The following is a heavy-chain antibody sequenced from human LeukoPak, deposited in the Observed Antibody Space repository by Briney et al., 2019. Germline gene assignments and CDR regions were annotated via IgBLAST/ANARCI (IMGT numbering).Heavy chain of an antibody. D-gene: IGHD5-18*01. CDR3: ARGRGYSYGYWAY. J-gene: IGHJ4*02. V-gene: IGHV3-23*01. CDR1: GFTFSSYA. Sequence: HPGGSLRLSCAASGFTFSSYAMTWVRQAPGKGLEWVSAISGSGGSTYYADSVKGRFTISRDNSKNTLYLQMNSLRAEDTAVYYCARGRGYSYGYWAYWGQGTLVTVSS. CDR2: ISGSGGST.